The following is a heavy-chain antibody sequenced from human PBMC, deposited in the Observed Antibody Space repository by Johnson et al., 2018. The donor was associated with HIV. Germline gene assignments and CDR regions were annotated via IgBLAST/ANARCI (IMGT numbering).Heavy chain of an antibody. CDR2: INWNGGRT. Sequence: MLLVESGGGVVRPGGSLRLSCAASGFTFDDYGMSWVRQAPGKGLEWVSDINWNGGRTGYADSVKGRFTISRDKAKNSLYLQMKSLRAEDTALYHCARVIRTVVGGDAFDIWGQGTMVTVSS. D-gene: IGHD3-22*01. J-gene: IGHJ3*02. CDR1: GFTFDDYG. V-gene: IGHV3-20*01. CDR3: ARVIRTVVGGDAFDI.